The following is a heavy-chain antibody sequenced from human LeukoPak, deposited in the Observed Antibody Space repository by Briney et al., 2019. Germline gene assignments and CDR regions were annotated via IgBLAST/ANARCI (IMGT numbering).Heavy chain of an antibody. CDR1: GFTFEEHG. CDR3: AGGDSSGWYFDY. J-gene: IGHJ4*02. CDR2: INWNGGST. V-gene: IGHV3-20*04. Sequence: PGRSLRLSCASAGFTFEEHGMSWVRQAPGKGLEWVSGINWNGGSTGSGESAKGGFTISRDNAKNSLYFQMNSLRAEDTALYYCAGGDSSGWYFDYWGQGILVTVSS. D-gene: IGHD6-19*01.